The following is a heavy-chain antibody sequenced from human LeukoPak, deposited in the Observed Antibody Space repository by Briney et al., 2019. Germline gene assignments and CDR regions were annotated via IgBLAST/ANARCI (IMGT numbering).Heavy chain of an antibody. CDR3: AGEVGGSDAFDI. V-gene: IGHV4-4*07. Sequence: PSGTLSLTCTVSGGSISSYYWSWIRQPAGRGLEWIGRIYTSGSTNSNPSLKSRVTVSVDTSNNQFSLRLSSVTAADTAVYYCAGEVGGSDAFDIWGQGTMVTVSS. J-gene: IGHJ3*02. CDR1: GGSISSYY. CDR2: IYTSGST. D-gene: IGHD1-26*01.